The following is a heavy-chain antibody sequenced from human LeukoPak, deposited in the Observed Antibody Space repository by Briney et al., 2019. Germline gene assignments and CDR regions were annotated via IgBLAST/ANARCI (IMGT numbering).Heavy chain of an antibody. CDR1: GYSFTSYW. D-gene: IGHD3-10*01. V-gene: IGHV5-10-1*01. CDR3: ATFDYYDSWSYYGMPPDY. Sequence: GESLKISCKGSGYSFTSYWISWVRQMPGKGLEWMGRIDPSDSYTNYSPSFQGHVTISADKSISTAYLQWSSLKASDTAMYYCATFDYYDSWSYYGMPPDYWGQGTLVIVSS. J-gene: IGHJ4*02. CDR2: IDPSDSYT.